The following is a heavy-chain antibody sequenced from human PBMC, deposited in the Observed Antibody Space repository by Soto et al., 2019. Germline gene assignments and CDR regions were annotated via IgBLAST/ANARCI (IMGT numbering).Heavy chain of an antibody. V-gene: IGHV4-30-2*01. CDR3: ARALRYYDILTGFDY. CDR2: IYHSGST. D-gene: IGHD3-9*01. J-gene: IGHJ4*02. CDR1: GGSISSGGYS. Sequence: PSETLSLTCAVSGGSISSGGYSWSWIRQPPGKGLEWIGYIYHSGSTYYNPSLKSRVTISVGRSKNQFSLKLSSVTAADTAVYYCARALRYYDILTGFDYWGQGTLVTVSS.